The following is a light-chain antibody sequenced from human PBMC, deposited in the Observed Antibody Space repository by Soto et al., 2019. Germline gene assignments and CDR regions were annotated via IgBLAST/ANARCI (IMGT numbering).Light chain of an antibody. CDR2: STS. J-gene: IGLJ2*01. CDR1: TGAVTSGHY. V-gene: IGLV7-43*01. CDR3: LLYYGGALGV. Sequence: QAVVTQAPSLTVSPGGTVTLTCASSTGAVTSGHYPNWVQHQPGQVPKSLIYSTSDKHSWISARFSGSILGGKAALTLSSVQPEDEAEYYCLLYYGGALGVFGGGTKLTVL.